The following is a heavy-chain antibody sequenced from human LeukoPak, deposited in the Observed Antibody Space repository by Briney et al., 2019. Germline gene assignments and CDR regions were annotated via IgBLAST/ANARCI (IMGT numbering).Heavy chain of an antibody. V-gene: IGHV1-2*02. D-gene: IGHD3-9*01. CDR1: GYTFTGYY. Sequence: ASVKVSCKASGYTFTGYYMHWVRQAPGQGLEWMGWINPNSGGTNYAQKFQGRVTMTRDTSISTAYMELTRLRSDDTAVYYCARTLTGYNNEYFQHWGQGTLVTVSS. CDR2: INPNSGGT. J-gene: IGHJ1*01. CDR3: ARTLTGYNNEYFQH.